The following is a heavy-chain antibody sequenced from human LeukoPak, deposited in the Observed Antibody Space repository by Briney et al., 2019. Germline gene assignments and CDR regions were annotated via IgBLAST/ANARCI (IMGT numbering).Heavy chain of an antibody. D-gene: IGHD5-18*01. Sequence: PGGSLRLSCAASGFTFSTYWMSWVRQAPGKGLEWVAHINQDRSEKYYVDSVKGRFTIARDNAKNSLYLQMNSLRAEDTAVYYCARDPSRGYNYGYGDYWGQRTLVIVSS. J-gene: IGHJ4*02. V-gene: IGHV3-7*01. CDR3: ARDPSRGYNYGYGDY. CDR2: INQDRSEK. CDR1: GFTFSTYW.